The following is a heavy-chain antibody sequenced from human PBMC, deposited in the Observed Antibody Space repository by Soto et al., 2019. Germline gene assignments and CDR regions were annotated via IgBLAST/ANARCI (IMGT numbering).Heavy chain of an antibody. CDR3: ANPPTYYYDSSGYPYGMDV. V-gene: IGHV3-23*01. Sequence: GGSLRLSCAASGFTFSSYAMSWVRLAPGKGLEWVSAISGSGGSTYYADSVKGRFTISRDNSKNTLYLQMNSLRAEDTAVYYCANPPTYYYDSSGYPYGMDVWGQGTTVTVPS. CDR1: GFTFSSYA. D-gene: IGHD3-22*01. CDR2: ISGSGGST. J-gene: IGHJ6*02.